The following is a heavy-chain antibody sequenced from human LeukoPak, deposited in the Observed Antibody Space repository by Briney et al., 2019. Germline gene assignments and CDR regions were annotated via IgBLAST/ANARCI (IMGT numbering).Heavy chain of an antibody. CDR3: ARANMVRGVGSFFDRNWFDP. CDR1: GYTFTTYD. V-gene: IGHV1-8*01. CDR2: MNPNTGKT. Sequence: EASVKVSCKASGYTFTTYDITWVRQATGQGLEWMGWMNPNTGKTGSAQKFQGRLTMTRNTSISTAYMELSSLRSEDTAVYYCARANMVRGVGSFFDRNWFDPWGQGTLVTVSS. J-gene: IGHJ5*02. D-gene: IGHD3-10*01.